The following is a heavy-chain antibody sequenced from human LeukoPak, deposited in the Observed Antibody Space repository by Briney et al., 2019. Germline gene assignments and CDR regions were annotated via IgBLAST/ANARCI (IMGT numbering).Heavy chain of an antibody. D-gene: IGHD2-2*01. J-gene: IGHJ4*02. CDR3: AGEGVVHPYFGY. CDR1: GGSFSGYY. V-gene: IGHV4-34*01. CDR2: INHSGST. Sequence: SETLSLTCAVYGGSFSGYYWSWIRQPPGKGLEWIGEINHSGSTNYNPSLKSRVTISVDTSKNQFSLKLSSVTAADTAVYYCAGEGVVHPYFGYWGQGTLVTVSS.